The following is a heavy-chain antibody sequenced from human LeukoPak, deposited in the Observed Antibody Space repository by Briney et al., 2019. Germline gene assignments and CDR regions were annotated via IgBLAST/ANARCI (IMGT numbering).Heavy chain of an antibody. J-gene: IGHJ4*02. D-gene: IGHD3-22*01. CDR2: IYYSGST. V-gene: IGHV4-31*11. Sequence: SETLSLTCAVSGGSISSGGYYWSWIRQHPGKGLEWIGYIYYSGSTYYNPSLKSRVTISVDTSKNQFSLKLSSVTAADTAVYYCARESHHYYDSSGYYSYFDYWGQGTLVTVSS. CDR3: ARESHHYYDSSGYYSYFDY. CDR1: GGSISSGGYY.